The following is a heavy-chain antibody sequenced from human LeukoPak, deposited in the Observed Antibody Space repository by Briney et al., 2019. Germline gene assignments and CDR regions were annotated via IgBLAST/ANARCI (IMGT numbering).Heavy chain of an antibody. J-gene: IGHJ4*02. CDR2: ISGSGGST. V-gene: IGHV3-23*01. CDR3: ASPNLGYCSSTSCYRDLMNY. CDR1: GFTFSSYA. Sequence: GSLRLSCAASGFTFSSYAMSWVRQAPGKGLEWVSAISGSGGSTYYADSVKGRFTISRDNSKNTLYLQMNSLRAEDTAVYYCASPNLGYCSSTSCYRDLMNYWGQGTLVTVSS. D-gene: IGHD2-2*01.